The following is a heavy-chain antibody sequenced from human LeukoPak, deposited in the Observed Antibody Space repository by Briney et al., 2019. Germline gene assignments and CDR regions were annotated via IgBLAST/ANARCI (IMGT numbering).Heavy chain of an antibody. CDR1: GFTFSSYG. J-gene: IGHJ4*02. Sequence: GGSLRLSCSASGFTFSSYGMHGFRQAPGKGLEGGAFIRAYGSNKYYADSVKGLFTISRDNSNNTVYLQMNSLRPEDTAVYYCASGGTYSGYFSYWGQGTLVTVSS. CDR2: IRAYGSNK. V-gene: IGHV3-30*02. D-gene: IGHD1-26*01. CDR3: ASGGTYSGYFSY.